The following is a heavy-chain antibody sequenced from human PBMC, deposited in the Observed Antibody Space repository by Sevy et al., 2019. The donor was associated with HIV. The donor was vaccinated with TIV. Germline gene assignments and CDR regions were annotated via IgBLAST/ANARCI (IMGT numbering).Heavy chain of an antibody. CDR2: MNPNSGNT. V-gene: IGHV1-8*03. D-gene: IGHD6-19*01. J-gene: IGHJ4*02. CDR1: GYTFTSYD. CDR3: ARGTYSSGWYGVDY. Sequence: ASVKVSCKASGYTFTSYDINWVRQATGQGLEWMGWMNPNSGNTGYAQKFQGRVTITRNTSISTAYMELSSLRSEDTAVYYCARGTYSSGWYGVDYWGQGTLVTISS.